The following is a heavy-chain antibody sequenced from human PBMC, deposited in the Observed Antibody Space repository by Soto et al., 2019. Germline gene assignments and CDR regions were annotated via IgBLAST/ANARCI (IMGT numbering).Heavy chain of an antibody. J-gene: IGHJ4*02. CDR3: ARDTSDGPYDY. CDR1: GFTVSSQY. V-gene: IGHV3-53*01. CDR2: IYTGGST. Sequence: EVQLVQSGGGLIQPGGSLRLSCAASGFTVSSQYMSWIRQAPGKGLEWVSVIYTGGSTYYADSVKGRFTISRDNSKNTLYLQMNSLRVEDMAVYYCARDTSDGPYDYWGQGTLVTVSS. D-gene: IGHD2-15*01.